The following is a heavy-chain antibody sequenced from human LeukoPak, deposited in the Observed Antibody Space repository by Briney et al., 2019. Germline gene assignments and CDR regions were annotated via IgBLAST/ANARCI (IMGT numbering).Heavy chain of an antibody. CDR2: IYYSGST. D-gene: IGHD1-26*01. CDR1: GGSISSSSYY. J-gene: IGHJ5*02. V-gene: IGHV4-39*07. Sequence: PSETLSLTCTVSGGSISSSSYYWGWIRQPPGKGLEWIGSIYYSGSTYYNPSLKSRVTISVDTSKNQFSLKLSSVTAADTAVYYCAREMKWELPDAVLWFDPWGQGTLVTVSS. CDR3: AREMKWELPDAVLWFDP.